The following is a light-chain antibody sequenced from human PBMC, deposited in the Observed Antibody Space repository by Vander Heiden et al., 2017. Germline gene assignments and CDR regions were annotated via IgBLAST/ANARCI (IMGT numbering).Light chain of an antibody. CDR1: ALPKQY. CDR3: QSADSSDNVV. J-gene: IGLJ2*01. Sequence: SYALTQPPSVSVSPGQTARITCSGDALPKQYAYWYQQKPGQAPVLVIYKDSERPSGIPERFSGSSSGTTVTLTISGVQAEDEADYYCQSADSSDNVVFGGGTKLTVL. V-gene: IGLV3-25*03. CDR2: KDS.